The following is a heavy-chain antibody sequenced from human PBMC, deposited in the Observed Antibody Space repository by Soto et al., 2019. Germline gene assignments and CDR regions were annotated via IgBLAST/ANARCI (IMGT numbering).Heavy chain of an antibody. CDR2: ISGVGGST. CDR3: AKSLGDHWDEYYFHY. D-gene: IGHD1-1*01. CDR1: GFIFSDYS. J-gene: IGHJ4*02. V-gene: IGHV3-23*01. Sequence: EVQLLESGGDLVQPGGSLRLSCAVTGFIFSDYSMSWVRQAPGKGLEWVSGISGVGGSTYYADSVKGRFTISRDNSKNPLYLQMNSLSAEDTALYYCAKSLGDHWDEYYFHYWGQGTLVTVSS.